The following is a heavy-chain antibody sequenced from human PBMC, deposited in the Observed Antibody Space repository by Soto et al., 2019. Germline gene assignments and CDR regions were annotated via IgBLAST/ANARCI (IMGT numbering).Heavy chain of an antibody. CDR3: AKVSSSWYSGFFDL. CDR1: GFTFSSHA. CDR2: LSDSGGST. J-gene: IGHJ4*02. Sequence: EVQLLESGGGLEQPGGSLRLSCTASGFTFSSHAMTWVRQAPGKGLEWVSGLSDSGGSTYYADSVKGRFTISRDNSMNTLYLQMNTLRAEDTAVYYCAKVSSSWYSGFFDLWGQGTLVTVSS. D-gene: IGHD6-13*01. V-gene: IGHV3-23*01.